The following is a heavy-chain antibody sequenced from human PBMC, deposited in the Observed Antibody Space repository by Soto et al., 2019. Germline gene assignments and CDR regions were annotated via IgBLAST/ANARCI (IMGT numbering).Heavy chain of an antibody. J-gene: IGHJ4*02. Sequence: ASVQVSCQASGYTFPRYYMNLLRQAPGQGLEWMGWINPNSGGTNYAQKFQGRVTMTRDTSISAAYMELSRLRSDDTAVYYCARKGAAMADYWGQGTLVTVSS. D-gene: IGHD5-18*01. V-gene: IGHV1-2*02. CDR3: ARKGAAMADY. CDR2: INPNSGGT. CDR1: GYTFPRYY.